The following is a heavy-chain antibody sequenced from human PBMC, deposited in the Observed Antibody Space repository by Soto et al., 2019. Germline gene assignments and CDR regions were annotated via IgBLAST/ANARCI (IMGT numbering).Heavy chain of an antibody. V-gene: IGHV3-23*01. CDR3: VKDDGGYPSTAPH. Sequence: EVQLLESGGGLVQHGGSLRLSCAASGITISNYPMSWVRQAPGKGLDWVSGISGSGDRTYYADSAMGRFTISKDISKNSLSLQLDNLGVEDTAVYFCVKDDGGYPSTAPHWGQGTLVTVPS. D-gene: IGHD3-22*01. CDR1: GITISNYP. J-gene: IGHJ1*01. CDR2: ISGSGDRT.